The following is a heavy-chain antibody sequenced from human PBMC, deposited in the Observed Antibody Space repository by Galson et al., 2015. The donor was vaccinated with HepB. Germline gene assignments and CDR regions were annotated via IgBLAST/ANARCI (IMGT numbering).Heavy chain of an antibody. D-gene: IGHD4-17*01. J-gene: IGHJ6*03. V-gene: IGHV3-30*04. Sequence: LRLSCAASGFSLTNYPMHWVRQAPGKGLEWMAVISSDGSKTYYADSVKGRFSISRDNSKNTVYLQIDSLRTGDTAVYFCARDHDYGAKSYYHYYYMVVWGRGTAVTVSS. CDR2: ISSDGSKT. CDR1: GFSLTNYP. CDR3: ARDHDYGAKSYYHYYYMVV.